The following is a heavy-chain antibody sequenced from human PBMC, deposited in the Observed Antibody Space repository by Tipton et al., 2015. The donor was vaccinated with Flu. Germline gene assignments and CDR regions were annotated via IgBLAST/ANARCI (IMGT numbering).Heavy chain of an antibody. J-gene: IGHJ4*02. CDR1: GYSFTDYY. Sequence: QLVQSGAAVQKPGASVQVSCKTSGYSFTDYYLHWIRQAPGQGLEWMGWINPNTGTTTYAQRFQGRLTLTRDTSVTSVHMGLTSLTSDDMALYFCARLSGERVFDHWGQGTLVTVTP. CDR3: ARLSGERVFDH. CDR2: INPNTGTT. V-gene: IGHV1-2*02. D-gene: IGHD2-15*01.